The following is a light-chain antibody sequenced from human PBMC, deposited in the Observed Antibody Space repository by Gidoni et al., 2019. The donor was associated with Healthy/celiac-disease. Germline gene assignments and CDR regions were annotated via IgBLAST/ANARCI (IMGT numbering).Light chain of an antibody. V-gene: IGLV3-25*03. Sequence: SYELTQPPSVSVSPGQTARITCSGDALQKQYAYWYKQKPGQAPVLVIYKDSERPSGIPERFSGSSSGTTVTLTISGVQAEDEADYYCQSADSSGTYVVFGGGTKLTVL. CDR2: KDS. CDR3: QSADSSGTYVV. J-gene: IGLJ2*01. CDR1: ALQKQY.